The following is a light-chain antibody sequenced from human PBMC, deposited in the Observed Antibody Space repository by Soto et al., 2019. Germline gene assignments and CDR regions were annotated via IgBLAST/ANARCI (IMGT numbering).Light chain of an antibody. CDR2: DAS. J-gene: IGKJ4*01. CDR3: QQRDKWALT. V-gene: IGKV3-11*01. CDR1: QSVSHY. Sequence: EVVLTQSPATLSLSPGERATLSCRASQSVSHYLAWYQQKPGQAPRLLIYDASKRATGIPVSFSASGSGTDFTLTLSSLEPEDFAIYYCQQRDKWALTFGGGTRVDIK.